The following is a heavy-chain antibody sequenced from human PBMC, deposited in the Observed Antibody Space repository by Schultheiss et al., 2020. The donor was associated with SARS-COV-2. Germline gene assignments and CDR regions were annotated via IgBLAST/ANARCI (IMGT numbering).Heavy chain of an antibody. D-gene: IGHD1-26*01. CDR2: IYSSGIT. CDR1: GGSISSYY. Sequence: SETLSLTCTVSGGSISSYYWNWIRQPPGKGLEWIGYIYSSGITNYNPSLKSRVTISVDTSKNQFSLKLSSVTAADTAVYYCARAGRVHSGSYLLARHWFDPWGQGTLVTVSS. J-gene: IGHJ5*02. CDR3: ARAGRVHSGSYLLARHWFDP. V-gene: IGHV4-59*01.